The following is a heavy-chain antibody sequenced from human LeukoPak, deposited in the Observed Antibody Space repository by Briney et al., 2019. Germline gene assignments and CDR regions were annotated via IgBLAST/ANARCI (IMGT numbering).Heavy chain of an antibody. CDR3: ARDGDRGFDL. J-gene: IGHJ5*02. D-gene: IGHD3-10*01. CDR1: GRSISSGDYY. CDR2: IYYSGST. Sequence: SETLSLTCTVCGRSISSGDYYWRWIRQPPGKGLEWIGYIYYSGSTYYNPSLKSRVTISVDTSKNQFSLNLISVTAADSAVYYCARDGDRGFDLWGQGTLVTVSS. V-gene: IGHV4-30-4*01.